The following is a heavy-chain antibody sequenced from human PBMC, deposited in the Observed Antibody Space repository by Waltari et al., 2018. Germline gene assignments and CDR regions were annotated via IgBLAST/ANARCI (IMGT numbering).Heavy chain of an antibody. Sequence: QVELVQSGSEVKKLGASVKVSCKPSSYTFGKFGLSWVGKALGQGLEWMGWINTWNGHANVTQKFQSRVTLTRDTSTGTLYMEVRSLRSDDTALYYCVRDRYDLWSGYQRYPDKWGQGTLVTVSS. CDR2: INTWNGHA. CDR1: SYTFGKFG. V-gene: IGHV1-18*01. J-gene: IGHJ4*02. CDR3: VRDRYDLWSGYQRYPDK. D-gene: IGHD3-3*01.